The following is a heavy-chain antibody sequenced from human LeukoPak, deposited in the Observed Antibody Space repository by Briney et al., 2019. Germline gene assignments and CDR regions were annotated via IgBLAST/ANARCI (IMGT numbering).Heavy chain of an antibody. J-gene: IGHJ3*02. CDR1: GFTFSSYD. Sequence: QSGGSLRLSCAASGFTFSSYDMHWVRQATGKGLEWVPAIGTAGDTYYPGSVKGRFTISRENAKNSLYLQMNSLRAGDTAVYYCARERHRGAFDIWGQGTMVTVSS. CDR2: IGTAGDT. V-gene: IGHV3-13*01. CDR3: ARERHRGAFDI. D-gene: IGHD6-25*01.